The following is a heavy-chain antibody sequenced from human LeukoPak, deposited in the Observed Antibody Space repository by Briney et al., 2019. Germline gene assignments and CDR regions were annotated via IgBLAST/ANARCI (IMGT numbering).Heavy chain of an antibody. V-gene: IGHV4-59*01. J-gene: IGHJ4*02. CDR2: IYYSGST. CDR1: GGSISSYY. CDR3: ARTRGTFWSGYYDY. D-gene: IGHD3-3*01. Sequence: PSETLSLTCTVSGGSISSYYWSWIRQPPGKGLEWIGYIYYSGSTNYNPSLKSRVTISVDTSKNQFSLKLSSVTAADTAVYYCARTRGTFWSGYYDYWGQGTLVTVSS.